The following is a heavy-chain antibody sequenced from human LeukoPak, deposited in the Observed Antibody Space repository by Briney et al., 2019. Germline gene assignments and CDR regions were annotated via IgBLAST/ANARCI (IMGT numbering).Heavy chain of an antibody. CDR3: ARDQGPYYDFWSGYTSDY. D-gene: IGHD3-3*01. J-gene: IGHJ4*02. CDR1: GGTFSSYA. CDR2: IIPILGIA. V-gene: IGHV1-69*10. Sequence: SVKVSCKDSGGTFSSYAISWVRQAPGQGLEWMGRIIPILGIAKYAQKFQGRVTITADKSTSTAYMELSSLRSEDTAVYYCARDQGPYYDFWSGYTSDYWGQGTLVTVSS.